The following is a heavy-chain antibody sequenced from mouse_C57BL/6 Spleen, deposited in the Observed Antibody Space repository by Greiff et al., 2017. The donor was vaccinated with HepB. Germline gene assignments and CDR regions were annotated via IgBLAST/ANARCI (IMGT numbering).Heavy chain of an antibody. J-gene: IGHJ2*01. CDR3: ARGDYGCFDY. D-gene: IGHD1-1*01. CDR1: GYTFTSYW. V-gene: IGHV1-61*01. Sequence: QVQLQQPGAELVRPGSSVKLSCKASGYTFTSYWMDWVKQRPGQGLEWIGNIYPSDSETHYNQKFKDKATLTVDKSSSTAYMQLSSLTSEDSAVYYCARGDYGCFDYWGQGTTLTVSS. CDR2: IYPSDSET.